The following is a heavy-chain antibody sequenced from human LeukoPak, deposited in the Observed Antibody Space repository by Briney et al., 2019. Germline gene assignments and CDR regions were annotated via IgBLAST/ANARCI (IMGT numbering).Heavy chain of an antibody. CDR2: IIPIFGTA. J-gene: IGHJ4*02. D-gene: IGHD4-17*01. CDR3: AVEGDYPYFYYFDY. CDR1: GGTFSSYA. Sequence: SVKVSCKASGGTFSSYAISWVRQAPGQGHEWMGRIIPIFGTANYAQKFQGRVTITTDESTSTAYMELSSLRSEDTAVYYCAVEGDYPYFYYFDYWGQGTLVTVSS. V-gene: IGHV1-69*05.